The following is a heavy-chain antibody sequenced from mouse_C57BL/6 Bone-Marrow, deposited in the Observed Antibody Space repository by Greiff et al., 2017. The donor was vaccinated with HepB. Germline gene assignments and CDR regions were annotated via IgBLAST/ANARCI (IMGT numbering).Heavy chain of an antibody. CDR2: IWSGGST. CDR3: ARNFGDYEDAMDY. Sequence: QVQLKESGPGLVQPSQSLSITCTVSGFSLPSYGVHWVRQSPGKGLEWLGVIWSGGSTDYNAAFISRLSISKDNSKSQVFFKMNSLQADDTAIYYCARNFGDYEDAMDYWGQGTSVTVSS. D-gene: IGHD2-4*01. J-gene: IGHJ4*01. V-gene: IGHV2-2*01. CDR1: GFSLPSYG.